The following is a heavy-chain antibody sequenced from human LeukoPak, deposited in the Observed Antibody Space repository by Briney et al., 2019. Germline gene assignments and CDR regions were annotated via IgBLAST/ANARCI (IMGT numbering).Heavy chain of an antibody. J-gene: IGHJ4*02. CDR2: MDLSGTT. CDR3: AGLEGRYSTGLYYYFDY. CDR1: GGSISSINL. Sequence: SETLSLTCAVSGGSISSINLWSWVRPSLGKGQEWIGEMDLSGTTHYNPSLKSRVTISIDKSRNQLSLELSSVTAADTAVYYCAGLEGRYSTGLYYYFDYWGQGVLVTVSS. V-gene: IGHV4-4*02. D-gene: IGHD6-19*01.